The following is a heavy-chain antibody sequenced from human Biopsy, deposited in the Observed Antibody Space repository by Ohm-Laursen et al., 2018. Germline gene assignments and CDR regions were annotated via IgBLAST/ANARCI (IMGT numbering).Heavy chain of an antibody. CDR1: GFTFESYA. Sequence: SSLRLSCAASGFTFESYAMNWVRQAPGKGLEWVSGISWNSGSVVYADSVKGRFTISRDNAKNSLYLQMHSLRAEDTAFYYCAKASGYSSGWPIDYWGQGNLDTVSS. CDR2: ISWNSGSV. J-gene: IGHJ4*02. CDR3: AKASGYSSGWPIDY. D-gene: IGHD6-19*01. V-gene: IGHV3-9*01.